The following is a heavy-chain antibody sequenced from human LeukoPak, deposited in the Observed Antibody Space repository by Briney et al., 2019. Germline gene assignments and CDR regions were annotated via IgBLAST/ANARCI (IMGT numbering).Heavy chain of an antibody. D-gene: IGHD6-13*01. CDR2: INPNSGGT. CDR3: ARDVGIAAAGEFDP. V-gene: IGHV1-2*02. CDR1: GYTFTGYY. J-gene: IGHJ5*02. Sequence: VASVKVSCKASGYTFTGYYMHWVRQAPGQGLEWMGWINPNSGGTNYAQKFQGRVTMTRDTSISTAYMELSRLRSDDTAVYYCARDVGIAAAGEFDPWGQGTLVTVSS.